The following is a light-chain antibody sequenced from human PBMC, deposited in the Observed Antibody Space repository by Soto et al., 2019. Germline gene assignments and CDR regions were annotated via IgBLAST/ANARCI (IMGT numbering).Light chain of an antibody. CDR3: QQSYDSPVT. V-gene: IGKV1-39*01. CDR2: AAS. J-gene: IGKJ5*01. Sequence: DIQMTQSPSSLSASVGDRVTITCRASQSISNFLSWYQQRPGKAPKILIYAASTLQSGVPSRFSGSGSGTDFTLTISSVQPEDFAAYYCQQSYDSPVTFGQGTRLDIK. CDR1: QSISNF.